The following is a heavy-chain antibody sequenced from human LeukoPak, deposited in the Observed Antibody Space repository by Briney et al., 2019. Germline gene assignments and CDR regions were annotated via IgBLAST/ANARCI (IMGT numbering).Heavy chain of an antibody. V-gene: IGHV3-15*01. CDR2: IKSNTDGGTT. D-gene: IGHD3-22*01. CDR1: GFTFSNAW. CDR3: TSLVVVIRNWFDP. J-gene: IGHJ5*02. Sequence: TGGSLRLSCSSSGFTFSNAWMSWVRQAPGKGLEWVGRIKSNTDGGTTAYAAPVKGRFTISRDDSKNTLYLQMNSLKTEDTAVYYCTSLVVVIRNWFDPWGQGTLVTVSS.